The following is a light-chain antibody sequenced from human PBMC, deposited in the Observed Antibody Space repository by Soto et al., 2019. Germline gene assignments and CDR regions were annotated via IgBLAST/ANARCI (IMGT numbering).Light chain of an antibody. Sequence: EVVLTQSPDTLSLPPGERATLSCRASQSVSSNLAWYQQKPGQAPRLLIYGASTRATGIPARFSGGGSGTEFTLTISSLQSEDFAVYYCQQYNNWPPWTFGQGTKVDIK. CDR1: QSVSSN. V-gene: IGKV3-15*01. CDR2: GAS. J-gene: IGKJ1*01. CDR3: QQYNNWPPWT.